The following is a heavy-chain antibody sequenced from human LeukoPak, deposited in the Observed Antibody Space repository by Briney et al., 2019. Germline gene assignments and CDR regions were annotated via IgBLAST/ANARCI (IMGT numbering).Heavy chain of an antibody. CDR3: ARGSNQYTYGPYYGMDV. CDR2: ISSSSSTI. J-gene: IGHJ6*02. V-gene: IGHV3-48*04. CDR1: GFTFSSYS. D-gene: IGHD5-18*01. Sequence: GGSLRLSCAASGFTFSSYSMNWVRQAPGKGLEWVSYISSSSSTIYYADSVKGRFTISRDNAKNSLYLQMNSLRAEDTAVYYCARGSNQYTYGPYYGMDVWGQGTTVTVSS.